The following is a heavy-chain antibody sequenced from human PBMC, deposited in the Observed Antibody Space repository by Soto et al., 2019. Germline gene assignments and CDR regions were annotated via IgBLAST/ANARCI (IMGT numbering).Heavy chain of an antibody. V-gene: IGHV4-4*02. CDR2: IHYSGIT. Sequence: SETLSLTCAVSGGSTSSGNWWSWVRQPPGKGLEWIGEIHYSGITNYNPSLKSRVTVLVDKSKNQFSLKMTSLTAADTAVYYCARERRSSWYIYGMDVWGQGTTVTVSS. CDR3: ARERRSSWYIYGMDV. D-gene: IGHD6-13*01. J-gene: IGHJ6*02. CDR1: GGSTSSGNW.